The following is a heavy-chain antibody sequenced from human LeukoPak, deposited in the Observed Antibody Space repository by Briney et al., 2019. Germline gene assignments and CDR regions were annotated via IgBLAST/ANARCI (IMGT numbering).Heavy chain of an antibody. D-gene: IGHD3-3*01. CDR3: ARAIITIFGVVTVCDY. J-gene: IGHJ4*02. Sequence: PSETLSLTCAVYGGSFSGYYWSWIRQPPGKGLEWLGEINHSGSTNYNPSLKSRVTISVDTSKNQFSLKLSSVTAADTAVYYCARAIITIFGVVTVCDYWGQGTLVTVSS. CDR2: INHSGST. V-gene: IGHV4-34*01. CDR1: GGSFSGYY.